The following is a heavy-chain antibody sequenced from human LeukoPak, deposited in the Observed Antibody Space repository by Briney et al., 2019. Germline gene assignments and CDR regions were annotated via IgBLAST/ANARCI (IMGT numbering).Heavy chain of an antibody. V-gene: IGHV1-8*01. CDR1: GYTFTNFD. CDR2: MNPVSGNA. Sequence: ASVKVSCKASGYTFTNFDINWVRQAPGQGLEWMGWMNPVSGNAGSAQKFQGRVTLTGDTSISTAYMELSSLRSDDTAVYYCARDPSGYYDSSGFDYWGQGTLVTVSS. D-gene: IGHD3-22*01. J-gene: IGHJ4*02. CDR3: ARDPSGYYDSSGFDY.